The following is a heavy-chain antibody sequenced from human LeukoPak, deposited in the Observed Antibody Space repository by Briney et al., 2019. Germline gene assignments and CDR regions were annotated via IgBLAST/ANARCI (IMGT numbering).Heavy chain of an antibody. V-gene: IGHV3-30*03. J-gene: IGHJ3*02. CDR1: GFIFDNYG. D-gene: IGHD1-26*01. Sequence: GGSLRLSCAASGFIFDNYGIHWVRQAPGKGLEWLAVISSDGSKRSYGDSVKGRFTISRDNSKNTLYLQMNNLRGDDTSVYYCTRAEREGGSPFGFDISGQGTMVIVSS. CDR3: TRAEREGGSPFGFDI. CDR2: ISSDGSKR.